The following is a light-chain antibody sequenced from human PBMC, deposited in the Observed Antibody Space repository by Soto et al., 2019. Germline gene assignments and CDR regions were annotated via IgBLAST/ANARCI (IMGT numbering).Light chain of an antibody. Sequence: QSVLTQPPSVSGAPGQRVTISCTESSSNIGAGYDVHWYQQLPGTAPKLLIYGNSKRPSGVPDRFSGSKSGTSASLAITGLQAEDEADYYCQSYDSSLSAWVFGGGTKLTVL. CDR1: SSNIGAGYD. CDR3: QSYDSSLSAWV. V-gene: IGLV1-40*01. CDR2: GNS. J-gene: IGLJ3*02.